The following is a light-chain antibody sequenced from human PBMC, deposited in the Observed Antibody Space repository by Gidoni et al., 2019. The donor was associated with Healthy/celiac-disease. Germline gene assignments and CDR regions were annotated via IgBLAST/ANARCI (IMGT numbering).Light chain of an antibody. CDR1: QSVSSN. Sequence: EIVMTHPPATLSVSPGERATLSCRASQSVSSNLAWYQQTPGQAPSLLLYGASTRTTGIPARFSGSGSGTLFILTISRLQCEDFAVYYCQQYNNSPPWTFGQGTKVEIK. V-gene: IGKV3-15*01. CDR2: GAS. J-gene: IGKJ1*01. CDR3: QQYNNSPPWT.